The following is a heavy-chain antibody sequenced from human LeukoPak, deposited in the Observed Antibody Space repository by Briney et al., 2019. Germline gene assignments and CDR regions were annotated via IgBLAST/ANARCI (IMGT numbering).Heavy chain of an antibody. CDR2: ISGSGGST. CDR3: AKDSLLRLGELSSY. CDR1: GFTFSSYA. V-gene: IGHV3-23*01. Sequence: GGSLRLSCAASGFTFSSYAMSWVRQAPGKGLEWVSAISGSGGSTYYADSVKGRFTISRDNSKNTLYLQMDSLRAEDTAVYYCAKDSLLRLGELSSYWGQGTLVTVSS. J-gene: IGHJ4*02. D-gene: IGHD3-16*02.